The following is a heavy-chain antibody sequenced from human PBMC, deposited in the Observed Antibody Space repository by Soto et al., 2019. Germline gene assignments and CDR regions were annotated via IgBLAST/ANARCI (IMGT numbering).Heavy chain of an antibody. CDR2: IYYSGST. CDR3: ARATKHIVVVTATPGWFDP. J-gene: IGHJ5*02. Sequence: SETLSLTCTVSGGSISSGDYYWSWIRQPPGKGLEWIGYIYYSGSTYYNPSLKSRVTISVDTSKNQFSLKLSSVTAVDTAVYYCARATKHIVVVTATPGWFDPWGQGTLVTVSS. V-gene: IGHV4-30-4*01. D-gene: IGHD2-21*02. CDR1: GGSISSGDYY.